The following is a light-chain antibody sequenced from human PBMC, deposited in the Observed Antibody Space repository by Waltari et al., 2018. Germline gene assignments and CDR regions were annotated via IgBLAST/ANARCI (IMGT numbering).Light chain of an antibody. CDR2: QDS. Sequence: SYELTQPPSVSVSPGQTASIPCSGAKLGDKYACWFQQKPGQSPLLVIFQDSRRPSGIPERFSGSNSGNTATLTISGTQAMDEADYYCQAWDSSTAVFGGGTKLTVL. CDR3: QAWDSSTAV. V-gene: IGLV3-1*01. CDR1: KLGDKY. J-gene: IGLJ3*02.